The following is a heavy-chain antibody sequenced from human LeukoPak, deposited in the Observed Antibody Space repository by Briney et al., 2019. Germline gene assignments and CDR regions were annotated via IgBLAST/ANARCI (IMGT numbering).Heavy chain of an antibody. CDR1: GFTFSSYS. CDR2: ISSSSSYI. CDR3: ARERGSIAAAGTPYFDY. Sequence: PGGSLRLSCAASGFTFSSYSMNWVRQAPGKGLEWVSSISSSSSYIYYADSVKGRFTISRDNAKNSLYLQMNSPRAEDTAVYYCARERGSIAAAGTPYFDYWGQGTLVTVSS. D-gene: IGHD6-13*01. V-gene: IGHV3-21*01. J-gene: IGHJ4*02.